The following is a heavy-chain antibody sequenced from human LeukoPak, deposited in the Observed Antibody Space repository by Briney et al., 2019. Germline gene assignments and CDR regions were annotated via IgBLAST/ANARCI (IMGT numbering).Heavy chain of an antibody. V-gene: IGHV1-46*01. CDR1: GYTFTSYY. D-gene: IGHD1-26*01. J-gene: IGHJ5*02. CDR3: ARDNSVGDNAWWFDP. CDR2: INPTGGST. Sequence: ASVKVSCKASGYTFTSYYMHRVRQAPGQGLEWMGLINPTGGSTGYAQKFQGRVTMTRDMSTSTDYMELSSLRSEDTAIYYCARDNSVGDNAWWFDPWGQGTLVTVSS.